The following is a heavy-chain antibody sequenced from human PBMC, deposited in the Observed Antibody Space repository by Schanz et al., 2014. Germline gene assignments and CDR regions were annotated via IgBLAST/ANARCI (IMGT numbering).Heavy chain of an antibody. J-gene: IGHJ3*02. CDR1: GFTFSSYA. Sequence: QVQLVESGGGVVQPGRSLRLSCAASGFTFSSYAVHWVRQAPDKGLVWVAVTSSDGSLKYYADSVKGRFTISRDNSRDTVYLQMNSRRGEDTAVYYCARGGRGGYPGRVFEIGVQGTMVTASS. V-gene: IGHV3-30*04. CDR3: ARGGRGGYPGRVFEI. D-gene: IGHD5-12*01. CDR2: TSSDGSLK.